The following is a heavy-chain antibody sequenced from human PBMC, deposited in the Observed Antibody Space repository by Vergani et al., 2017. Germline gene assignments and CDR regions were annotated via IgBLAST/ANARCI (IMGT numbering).Heavy chain of an antibody. D-gene: IGHD1-14*01. J-gene: IGHJ4*02. CDR3: ARSIVSRNPPDYFDN. CDR1: GGSLSGYY. Sequence: QVQLQESGPGLVRPSETLSHTCTVSGGSLSGYYWNWIRQTPGEGLEWIGYVEDSGYFNYNPSLQTRVSMSSDTSNNQFSLMLSSVTVADTAVYYCARSIVSRNPPDYFDNWGQGTLVTVSS. CDR2: VEDSGYF. V-gene: IGHV4-59*01.